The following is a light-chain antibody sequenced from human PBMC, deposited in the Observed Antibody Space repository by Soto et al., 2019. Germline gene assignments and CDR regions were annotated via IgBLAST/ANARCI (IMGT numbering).Light chain of an antibody. J-gene: IGKJ1*01. CDR2: GAS. V-gene: IGKV1-8*01. Sequence: AIRIAQSPSSFSSSTGDRVTITCRGSQAIGNYLAWYQQKPGKAPKLLIYGASTLQRGVPSSFSGSGSGTDFTLTISCLQSEDFATYYCQQYYNNPRTFGQGTKVEIK. CDR1: QAIGNY. CDR3: QQYYNNPRT.